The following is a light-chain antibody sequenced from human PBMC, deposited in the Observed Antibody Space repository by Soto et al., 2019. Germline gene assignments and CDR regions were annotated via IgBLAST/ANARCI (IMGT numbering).Light chain of an antibody. V-gene: IGKV1-39*01. CDR2: GAS. CDR3: AHIYPAQFT. CDR1: ENIKNY. Sequence: DIPVTQSPSSLPASLGDRVTITCRASENIKNYLTWYQQKPGNAPTLLIYGASTLKTGVPSRFSGSGSVTDFTFTIVGLQPDDFATYYCAHIYPAQFTFGQGTRVDLK. J-gene: IGKJ1*01.